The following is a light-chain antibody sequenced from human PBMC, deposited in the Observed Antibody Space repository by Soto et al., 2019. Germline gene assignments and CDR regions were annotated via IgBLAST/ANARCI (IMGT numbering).Light chain of an antibody. CDR1: SSNSGAGYD. CDR2: GNI. Sequence: QAVVTQAPSVSGAPGQRVSISCIGSSSNSGAGYDVHWYQQFPGTAPKLLIHGNINRPSGVPDRFSGSKSGTSASLAITGLHAEDETDYYCQSFDSILSAWVFGGGTKLTVL. J-gene: IGLJ3*02. CDR3: QSFDSILSAWV. V-gene: IGLV1-40*01.